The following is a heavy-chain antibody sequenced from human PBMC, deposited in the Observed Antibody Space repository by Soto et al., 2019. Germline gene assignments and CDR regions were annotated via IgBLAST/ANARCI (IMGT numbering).Heavy chain of an antibody. CDR3: ARRATTSAGYFDL. Sequence: GGSLRLSCAASGFTFSNYWMSWVRQAPGKGLEWVANIKQDGSEKNYKDSVKGRLTISRDNAKKSLSLQMNSRRTEDTAVSYCARRATTSAGYFDLWGRRSLVTVSS. D-gene: IGHD1-26*01. J-gene: IGHJ2*01. CDR2: IKQDGSEK. CDR1: GFTFSNYW. V-gene: IGHV3-7*01.